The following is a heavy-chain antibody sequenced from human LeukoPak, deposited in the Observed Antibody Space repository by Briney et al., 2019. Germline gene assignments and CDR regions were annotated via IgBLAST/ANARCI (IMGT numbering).Heavy chain of an antibody. V-gene: IGHV4-38-2*02. CDR2: VYYSGST. D-gene: IGHD2-8*01. CDR1: NYSISNSLY. J-gene: IGHJ4*01. CDR3: ARNVSAGYFDY. Sequence: PSETLSLTCSGSNYSISNSLYWAWIRQPPGKGLEWIGSVYYSGSTSYSPSLKSRVTISVDTSKNQFSLRLSSVTAADTAVYHCARNVSAGYFDYWGHGTLVTVSS.